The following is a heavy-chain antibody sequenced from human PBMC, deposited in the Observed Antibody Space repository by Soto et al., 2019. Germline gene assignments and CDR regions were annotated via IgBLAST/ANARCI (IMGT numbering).Heavy chain of an antibody. D-gene: IGHD3-10*01. CDR2: IYYSGST. CDR1: GGSISSYY. J-gene: IGHJ6*02. V-gene: IGHV4-59*01. CDR3: ARDMVRGVNGMDV. Sequence: SETLSLTCTVSGGSISSYYWSWIRQPPGKGLEWIGYIYYSGSTNYNPSLKSRVTISVDTSKNQFSLKLSSVTAADTAVYYCARDMVRGVNGMDVWGPGTTVTVSS.